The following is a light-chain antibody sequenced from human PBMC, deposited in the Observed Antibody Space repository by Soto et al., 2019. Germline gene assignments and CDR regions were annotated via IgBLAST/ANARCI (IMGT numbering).Light chain of an antibody. Sequence: EIVLTQSPASLSLSPGERATLSCRASQSVDSYLVWYQQKPGQAPRLLIFGASIRATGIPARFSGSGSGTDFTLTINSLEPDDFAVYYCQQRDSWPISFGLGTRLEIK. V-gene: IGKV3-11*01. CDR2: GAS. CDR3: QQRDSWPIS. CDR1: QSVDSY. J-gene: IGKJ5*01.